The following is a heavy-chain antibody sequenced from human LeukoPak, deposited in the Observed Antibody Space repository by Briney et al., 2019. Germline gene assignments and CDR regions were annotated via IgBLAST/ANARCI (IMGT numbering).Heavy chain of an antibody. D-gene: IGHD2-15*01. CDR1: GGSISSYY. V-gene: IGHV4-59*01. CDR3: ARGGAAPGAFDV. J-gene: IGHJ3*01. Sequence: SETLSLTCTVPGGSISSYYWGWIRQPPGKGLEWIGYIYNSGSTNYNPSLKSRVTISVDTSKNQFSLKLSSVTAADTAVYYCARGGAAPGAFDVWGQGTVVPASS. CDR2: IYNSGST.